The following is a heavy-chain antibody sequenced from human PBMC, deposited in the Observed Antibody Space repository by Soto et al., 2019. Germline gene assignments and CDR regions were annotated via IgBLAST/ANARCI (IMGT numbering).Heavy chain of an antibody. V-gene: IGHV1-8*01. J-gene: IGHJ6*02. Sequence: ASVKVSCKASGYTFTSYDINWVRQATGQGLEGMGWMNPNSGNTGYAQKFQGRVTMTRNTSISTAYMELSSLRSEDTAVYYCARWGRGSYDILTRYYTSSYYCGMDVWGRGTTVTVSS. D-gene: IGHD3-9*01. CDR1: GYTFTSYD. CDR2: MNPNSGNT. CDR3: ARWGRGSYDILTRYYTSSYYCGMDV.